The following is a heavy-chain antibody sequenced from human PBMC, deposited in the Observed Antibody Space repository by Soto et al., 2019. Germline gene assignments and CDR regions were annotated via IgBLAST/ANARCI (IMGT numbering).Heavy chain of an antibody. CDR3: AQSGEWRGGYHYGMDV. V-gene: IGHV3-23*01. Sequence: EVQLLESGGRLIQPGGSLRLSCAASGFSFSEYVMTWVRQVPGKGLEWVASICGGGSATYYADSVKGRFTISRDNSKDILYLQITTRGVDDTAVYYCAQSGEWRGGYHYGMDVWGQGTTVTVSS. CDR1: GFSFSEYV. CDR2: ICGGGSAT. J-gene: IGHJ6*02. D-gene: IGHD3-3*01.